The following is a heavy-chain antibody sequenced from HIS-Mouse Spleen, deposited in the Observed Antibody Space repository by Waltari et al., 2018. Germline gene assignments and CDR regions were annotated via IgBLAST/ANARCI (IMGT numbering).Heavy chain of an antibody. J-gene: IGHJ2*01. V-gene: IGHV4-39*07. CDR2: IYYSGST. Sequence: QLQLQESGPGLVKPSETLSLTCTVSGGSISSSSYYWGWIRQPPGKGLEWIGSIYYSGSTCYNPPLKSRVTISVEPSKNQFSLKLSSVTAADTAVYYCAREIPYSSSWYDWYFDLWGRGTLVTVSS. CDR3: AREIPYSSSWYDWYFDL. D-gene: IGHD6-13*01. CDR1: GGSISSSSYY.